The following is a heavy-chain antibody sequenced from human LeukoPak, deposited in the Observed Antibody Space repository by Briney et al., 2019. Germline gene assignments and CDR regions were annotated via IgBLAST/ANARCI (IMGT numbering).Heavy chain of an antibody. CDR3: TTDRGYSGYGLSGSYSFDY. CDR1: GFTFTNAW. D-gene: IGHD5-12*01. CDR2: IKSKTDGGTT. Sequence: PGGSLRLSCAASGFTFTNAWMSWVRQAPGKGLEWVGRIKSKTDGGTTDYAAPVKGRFTISRDDSKNTLYLQMNSLKTEDTAVYYCTTDRGYSGYGLSGSYSFDYWGQGTLVTVSS. J-gene: IGHJ4*02. V-gene: IGHV3-15*01.